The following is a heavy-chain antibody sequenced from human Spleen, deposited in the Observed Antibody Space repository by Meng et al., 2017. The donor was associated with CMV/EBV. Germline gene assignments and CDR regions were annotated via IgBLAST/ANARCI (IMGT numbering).Heavy chain of an antibody. Sequence: GGSLRLSCAASGFTFSSDAMHWVRQAPGKGLEWVAVISYDGSNKYYADSVKGRFTISRDNSKNTLFLQMISLRAEDTAVYYCARDRNDRGAFDIWGQGTMVTVSS. CDR1: GFTFSSDA. CDR3: ARDRNDRGAFDI. V-gene: IGHV3-30-3*01. CDR2: ISYDGSNK. D-gene: IGHD1-1*01. J-gene: IGHJ3*02.